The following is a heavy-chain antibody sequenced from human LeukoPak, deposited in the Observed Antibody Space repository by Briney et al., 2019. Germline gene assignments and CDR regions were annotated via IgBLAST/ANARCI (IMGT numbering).Heavy chain of an antibody. CDR3: ARCIVVIPVVRGGGYYGMDV. CDR2: ISPDGSSE. Sequence: PGGSLRLSCAASGFTFNIYSMHWVRQAPGKGLEWVAVISPDGSSENYADSVRGRFTISRDNAKKTLYLQLNSLRPEDTAVYYCARCIVVIPVVRGGGYYGMDVWGQGTLVTVSS. V-gene: IGHV3-30*04. D-gene: IGHD2-2*01. CDR1: GFTFNIYS. J-gene: IGHJ6*02.